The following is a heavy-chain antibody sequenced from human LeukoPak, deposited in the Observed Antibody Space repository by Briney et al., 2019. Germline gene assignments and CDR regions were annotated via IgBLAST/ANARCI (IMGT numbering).Heavy chain of an antibody. Sequence: GGSLRLSCAASGFTFSSYPMSWVRQAPGKGLECVSGISGSGGSTYYADSVKGRFTISRDNSKNTLYLHMNSPRAEDTVVYYCARERVGDYWGQGALVTVSS. CDR3: ARERVGDY. V-gene: IGHV3-23*01. J-gene: IGHJ4*02. CDR1: GFTFSSYP. D-gene: IGHD1-26*01. CDR2: ISGSGGST.